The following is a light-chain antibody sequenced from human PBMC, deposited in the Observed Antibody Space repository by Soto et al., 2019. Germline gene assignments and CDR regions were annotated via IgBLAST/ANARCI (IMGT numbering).Light chain of an antibody. CDR3: QQYGSSPWK. Sequence: EIVLTQSPGTLSLSPGERATLSCRASQSVSSSYLAWYQQKPGQAPRLLIYGPSSRATGIPDRFSGSGSGTDFPLTISRLEPEDLAVYYCQQYGSSPWKFGQGTKVDIK. J-gene: IGKJ1*01. V-gene: IGKV3-20*01. CDR2: GPS. CDR1: QSVSSSY.